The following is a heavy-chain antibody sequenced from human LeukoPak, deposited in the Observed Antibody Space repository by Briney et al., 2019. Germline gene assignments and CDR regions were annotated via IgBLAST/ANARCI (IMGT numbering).Heavy chain of an antibody. D-gene: IGHD6-13*01. V-gene: IGHV1-2*02. CDR2: INPYSVAT. J-gene: IGHJ3*02. CDR3: GRATYTSIWFHDALDI. Sequence: GASVKVSCKASGFTFTTYFMHWVRQAPGQGLEWMGWINPYSVATNSAQKFHGRVTMTRDTSISTAYMELSMLTSDDTGVYYCGRATYTSIWFHDALDIWGQGTMVTVSS. CDR1: GFTFTTYF.